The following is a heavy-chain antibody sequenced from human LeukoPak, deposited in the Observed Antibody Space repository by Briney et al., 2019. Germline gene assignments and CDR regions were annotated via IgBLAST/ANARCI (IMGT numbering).Heavy chain of an antibody. V-gene: IGHV3-21*01. CDR2: ISSSSSYI. Sequence: GESLKISCAASGFTFSSYSMNWVRQAPGKGLEWVSSISSSSSYIYYADSVKGRFTISRDNAKNSLYLQMNSLRAEDTAVYYCARDRGDCSGGSCYSSRYYYYMDVWGKGTTVTVSS. CDR1: GFTFSSYS. CDR3: ARDRGDCSGGSCYSSRYYYYMDV. J-gene: IGHJ6*03. D-gene: IGHD2-15*01.